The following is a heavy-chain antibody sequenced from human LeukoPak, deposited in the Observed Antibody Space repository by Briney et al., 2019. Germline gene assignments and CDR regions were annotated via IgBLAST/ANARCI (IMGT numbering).Heavy chain of an antibody. Sequence: GESLKISCKGSGYSFTSYWIGWVRQMPGKGLEWMGIIYPGDSDTRYSPSFQGQVTISADKSISTAYLQWSSLKASDTAMYYCARQTLKSGYGSGWYADWGQGTLVTVSS. V-gene: IGHV5-51*01. CDR1: GYSFTSYW. CDR2: IYPGDSDT. J-gene: IGHJ4*02. D-gene: IGHD6-19*01. CDR3: ARQTLKSGYGSGWYAD.